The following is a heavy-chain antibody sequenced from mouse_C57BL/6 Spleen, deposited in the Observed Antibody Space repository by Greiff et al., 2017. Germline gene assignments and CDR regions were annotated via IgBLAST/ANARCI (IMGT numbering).Heavy chain of an antibody. CDR3: ARDTAQATGFDY. V-gene: IGHV1-19*01. Sequence: VQLQQSGPVLVKPGASVKMSCKASGYTFTDYYMNWVKQSHGKSLEWIGVINPYNGGTSYNQKFKGKATLTVDKSSSTAYMELNSLTSEDSAVYYCARDTAQATGFDYWGQGTTLTVSS. CDR2: INPYNGGT. D-gene: IGHD3-2*02. J-gene: IGHJ2*01. CDR1: GYTFTDYY.